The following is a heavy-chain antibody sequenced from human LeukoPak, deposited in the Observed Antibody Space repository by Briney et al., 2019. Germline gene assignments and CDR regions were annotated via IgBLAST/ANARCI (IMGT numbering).Heavy chain of an antibody. D-gene: IGHD3-10*01. V-gene: IGHV4-61*02. Sequence: PSQTLSLTCTVSGGSISSGSYHWSWIRQPAGKGLEWIGRIYTSGSTNYNPSLKSRVTISVDTSKNQFSLKLSSVTAADTAVYYCARDYYGSGSPGWFDPWGQGTLVTVSS. CDR1: GGSISSGSYH. CDR3: ARDYYGSGSPGWFDP. J-gene: IGHJ5*02. CDR2: IYTSGST.